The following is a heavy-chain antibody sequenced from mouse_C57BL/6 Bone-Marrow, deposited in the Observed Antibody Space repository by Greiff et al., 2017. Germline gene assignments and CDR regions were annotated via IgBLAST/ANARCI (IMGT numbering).Heavy chain of an antibody. Sequence: EVQLVESGGGLVKPGGSLKLSCAASGFTFSSYAMSWVRQTPEKRLEWVATISDGGSYTYYPDNVKGRFTISIDNAKNNLYLQMSHLKSDDTAMYYCASDVPLRQLRPLYFDYWGQGTTLTVSS. J-gene: IGHJ2*01. V-gene: IGHV5-4*01. D-gene: IGHD3-2*02. CDR1: GFTFSSYA. CDR3: ASDVPLRQLRPLYFDY. CDR2: ISDGGSYT.